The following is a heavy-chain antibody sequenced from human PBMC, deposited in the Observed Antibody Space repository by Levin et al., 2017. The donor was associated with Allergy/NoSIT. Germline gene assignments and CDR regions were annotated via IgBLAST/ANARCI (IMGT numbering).Heavy chain of an antibody. D-gene: IGHD6-19*01. CDR1: GFTFSTYS. Sequence: GGSLRLSCAASGFTFSTYSMNWVRQTPGKGLEWVSSISSRSDFVYYADSVKGRFTISRDNAKNSLYLQLNSLRADDTGVYYCARDCCGWYSGQGLFDLPDIWGQGTMVTVSS. V-gene: IGHV3-21*01. CDR2: ISSRSDFV. CDR3: ARDCCGWYSGQGLFDLPDI. J-gene: IGHJ3*02.